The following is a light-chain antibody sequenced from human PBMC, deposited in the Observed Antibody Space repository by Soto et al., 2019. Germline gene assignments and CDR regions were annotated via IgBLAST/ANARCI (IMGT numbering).Light chain of an antibody. CDR1: QGISTW. Sequence: DIQMTQSPSSVSASVGDRVTITCRASQGISTWLAWYQQKPGQVPKLLIYGASSLQTGVPSRFSGSGSGTDFTLTISSLQAEDFAVYYCQQYKKWPRTFGHGTKVEIK. CDR2: GAS. CDR3: QQYKKWPRT. V-gene: IGKV1-12*01. J-gene: IGKJ1*01.